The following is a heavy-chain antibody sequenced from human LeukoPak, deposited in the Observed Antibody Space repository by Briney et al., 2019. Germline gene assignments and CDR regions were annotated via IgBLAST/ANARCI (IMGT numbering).Heavy chain of an antibody. CDR1: GGSFSGYY. CDR2: INHSGNT. J-gene: IGHJ5*02. V-gene: IGHV4-34*01. CDR3: ARVLTMVRGLIKNNWFDP. Sequence: SETLSLTCAVYGGSFSGYYWSWIRQPPGKGLEWIGEINHSGNTNYNPSLKSRVTISVDTSKNQFSLELSSVTAADTAVYYCARVLTMVRGLIKNNWFDPWGQGTLVTVSS. D-gene: IGHD3-10*01.